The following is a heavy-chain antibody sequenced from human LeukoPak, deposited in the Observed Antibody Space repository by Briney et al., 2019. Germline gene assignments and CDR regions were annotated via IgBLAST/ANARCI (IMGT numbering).Heavy chain of an antibody. V-gene: IGHV4-34*01. CDR1: DGSFSGYY. CDR3: AHMGDPYESHGMDV. CDR2: INHSGST. D-gene: IGHD3-16*01. J-gene: IGHJ6*02. Sequence: PSETLSLTCAVYDGSFSGYYWSWIRQPPGKGLEWIGEINHSGSTNYNPSLKSRVTISVDTSKNQFSLKLSSVTAADTAVYYCAHMGDPYESHGMDVWGQGTTVTVSS.